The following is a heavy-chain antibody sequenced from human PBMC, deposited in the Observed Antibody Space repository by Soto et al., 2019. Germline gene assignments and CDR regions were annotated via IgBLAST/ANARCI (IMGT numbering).Heavy chain of an antibody. CDR2: ITYNGGST. J-gene: IGHJ4*02. CDR3: ARGNFEFDY. D-gene: IGHD3-9*01. CDR1: GFTFTSYA. V-gene: IGHV3-64*01. Sequence: VQLVESGGGLVQPGGSLRLSCAASGFTFTSYAMHWVRRAPGKGLECVSTITYNGGSTYYANSVKGRFTISRDNSKNTLYLQMGSLRAEDMGVYYCARGNFEFDYWGQGTLVTVSS.